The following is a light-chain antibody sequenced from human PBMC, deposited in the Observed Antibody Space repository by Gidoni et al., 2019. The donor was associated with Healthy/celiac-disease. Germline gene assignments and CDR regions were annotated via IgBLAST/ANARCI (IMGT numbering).Light chain of an antibody. CDR2: AAS. V-gene: IGKV1-39*01. Sequence: DLQMPQSPSSLSASVGDRVNITCRASQSISSYVNWYQQKPGKAPKLLIYAASSLQSGVPSRFSGSGSGTDSTLTISSLQPEEFATYYCQQSYSTLWTFGQGTKVEIK. CDR1: QSISSY. CDR3: QQSYSTLWT. J-gene: IGKJ1*01.